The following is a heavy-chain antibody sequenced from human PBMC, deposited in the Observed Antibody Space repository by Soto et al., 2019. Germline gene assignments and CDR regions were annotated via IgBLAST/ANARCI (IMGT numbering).Heavy chain of an antibody. CDR2: INHSGST. CDR1: GGSFSGYY. V-gene: IGHV4-34*01. J-gene: IGHJ6*03. Sequence: PSETLSLTCAVYGGSFSGYYWSWIRQPPGKGLEWIGEINHSGSTNYNPSLKSRVTISVDTSKNQFSLKLSSVTAADTAVYYCARVKAKPYYYYYYMDVWGKGTTVTVSS. CDR3: ARVKAKPYYYYYYMDV. D-gene: IGHD2-8*01.